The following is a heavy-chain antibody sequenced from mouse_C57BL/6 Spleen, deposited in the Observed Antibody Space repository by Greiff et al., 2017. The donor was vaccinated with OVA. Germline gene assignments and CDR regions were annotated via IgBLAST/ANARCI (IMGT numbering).Heavy chain of an antibody. Sequence: VQLKESGPGLVKPSQSLSLTCSVTGYSITSGYYWTWIRQFPGNKLEWMGNISYDGSNNYNPSLKNRTSITRDTSKNQFFLKLNSVTTEDTATYYCARDDGYYAGFAYWGQGTLVTVSA. CDR1: GYSITSGYY. V-gene: IGHV3-6*01. J-gene: IGHJ3*01. CDR2: ISYDGSN. D-gene: IGHD2-3*01. CDR3: ARDDGYYAGFAY.